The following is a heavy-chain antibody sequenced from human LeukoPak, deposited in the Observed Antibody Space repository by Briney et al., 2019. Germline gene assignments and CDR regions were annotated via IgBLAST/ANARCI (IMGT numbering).Heavy chain of an antibody. Sequence: GGSLRLSCAASGFTFSDNYMSWIRQAPGKGLEWVSYISSSGSTKYYADSVKGRFTISRDNAKNSVYLQMNSLRAEDTAVYYCARDFEWELLTGYFDYWGQGTLVTVSS. J-gene: IGHJ4*02. V-gene: IGHV3-11*01. CDR2: ISSSGSTK. CDR3: ARDFEWELLTGYFDY. CDR1: GFTFSDNY. D-gene: IGHD1-26*01.